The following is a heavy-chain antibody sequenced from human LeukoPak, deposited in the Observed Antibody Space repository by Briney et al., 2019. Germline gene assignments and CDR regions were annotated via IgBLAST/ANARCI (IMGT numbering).Heavy chain of an antibody. CDR2: ISSSSSTI. D-gene: IGHD3-9*01. CDR1: GFTFSSYS. V-gene: IGHV3-48*04. J-gene: IGHJ3*02. Sequence: PGGSLRLSCAASGFTFSSYSMNWVRQAPGKGLEWVSYISSSSSTIYYADSVKGRFTISRDNAKNSLYLQMNSLRAEDTAVYYCATVMDYDILTGLGAFDIWGQGTMVTVSS. CDR3: ATVMDYDILTGLGAFDI.